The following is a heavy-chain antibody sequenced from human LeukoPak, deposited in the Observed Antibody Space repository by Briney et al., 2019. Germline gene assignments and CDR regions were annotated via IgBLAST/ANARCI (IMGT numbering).Heavy chain of an antibody. CDR2: IIPIFGTA. D-gene: IGHD2-2*01. CDR3: ARVSSVVGAFDI. CDR1: GGTFSSYA. J-gene: IGHJ3*02. V-gene: IGHV1-69*13. Sequence: SVKVSCKASGGTFSSYAISWVRQAPGQGLEWMGGIIPIFGTANYAQKFQGRVTITADESTSTAYMELSSLRSEDTAVYYCARVSSVVGAFDIWGQGTMVTVSS.